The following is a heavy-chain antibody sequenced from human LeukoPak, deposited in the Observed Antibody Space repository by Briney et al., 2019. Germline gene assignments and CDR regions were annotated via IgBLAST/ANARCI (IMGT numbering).Heavy chain of an antibody. CDR2: ISGSGGTI. J-gene: IGHJ4*02. Sequence: GGSLRLPCAGSGFSFSSYSMTWVRQAPGKGLEWLSYISGSGGTIYYADSVKGRFTISRDNAKNSLYLQMTSLRAEDTAVYYCARGSCSTTSCSQDFWGQGTLVTVSS. CDR1: GFSFSSYS. CDR3: ARGSCSTTSCSQDF. V-gene: IGHV3-48*01. D-gene: IGHD2-2*01.